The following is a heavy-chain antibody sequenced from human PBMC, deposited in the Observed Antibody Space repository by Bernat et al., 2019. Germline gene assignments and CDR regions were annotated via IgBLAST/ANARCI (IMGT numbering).Heavy chain of an antibody. D-gene: IGHD1-26*01. J-gene: IGHJ4*02. V-gene: IGHV3-30-3*01. CDR2: ISYDGSNK. CDR1: GFTFNNYA. Sequence: VQLLESGGGLVQPGGSLRLSCAASGFTFNNYAMNWVRQAPGKGLEWVAVISYDGSNKYYADSVKGRFTISRDNSKNTLYLQMNSLRAEDTAVYYCAREVPPTKWELSSTALDYWGQGTLVTVSS. CDR3: AREVPPTKWELSSTALDY.